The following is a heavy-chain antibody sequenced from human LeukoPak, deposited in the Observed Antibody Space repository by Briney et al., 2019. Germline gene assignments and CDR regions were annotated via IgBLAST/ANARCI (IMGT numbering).Heavy chain of an antibody. J-gene: IGHJ4*02. CDR1: GFTFSSYA. CDR3: ARGRRIAVEIFDY. D-gene: IGHD6-19*01. Sequence: SGGSLRLSCAASGFTFSSYAMHWVRQAPGKGLEWVAVISYDGSNKYYADSVKGRFTISRDNSKNTLYLQMNSLRAEDTAVYYCARGRRIAVEIFDYWGQGTLATVSS. CDR2: ISYDGSNK. V-gene: IGHV3-30-3*01.